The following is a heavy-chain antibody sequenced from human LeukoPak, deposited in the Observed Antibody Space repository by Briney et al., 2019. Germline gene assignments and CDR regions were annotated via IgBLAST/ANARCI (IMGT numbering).Heavy chain of an antibody. CDR3: ARRAIFEGPFDY. CDR2: IYYSGST. Sequence: PSETLSLTCTVSGGSISSSSYYWGWIRQPPGKGLEWIGSIYYSGSTYYNPSLKSRVTISVDTSQNQFSLKLSSVTAADTAVYYCARRAIFEGPFDYWGQGTLVTVSS. J-gene: IGHJ4*02. D-gene: IGHD3-3*01. V-gene: IGHV4-39*01. CDR1: GGSISSSSYY.